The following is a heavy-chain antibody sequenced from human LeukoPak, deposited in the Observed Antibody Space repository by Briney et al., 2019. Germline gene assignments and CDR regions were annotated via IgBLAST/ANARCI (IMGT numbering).Heavy chain of an antibody. D-gene: IGHD2-21*02. CDR3: ARDRDIVVVTAILYFDY. V-gene: IGHV3-30*02. CDR1: GFTFSSYG. Sequence: PGGSLRLSCAASGFTFSSYGMHWVRQAPGKGLEWVAFIRYDGSNKYYADSVKGRFTISRDNAKNSLYLQMNSLRAEDTAVYYCARDRDIVVVTAILYFDYWGQGTLVTVSS. J-gene: IGHJ4*02. CDR2: IRYDGSNK.